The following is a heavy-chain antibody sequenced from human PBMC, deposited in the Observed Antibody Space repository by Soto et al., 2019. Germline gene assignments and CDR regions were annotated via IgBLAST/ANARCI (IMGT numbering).Heavy chain of an antibody. V-gene: IGHV1-69*12. CDR3: ASWYYDFWSGYYHYYYYGMDV. CDR2: IIPIFGTA. D-gene: IGHD3-3*01. CDR1: GGTFSSYA. Sequence: QVQLVQSGAEVKKPGSSVKVSCKASGGTFSSYAISWVRQAPGQGLEWMGGIIPIFGTANYAQKFQGRVTITADESTCPAYMALSCLRSEDTAVYYCASWYYDFWSGYYHYYYYGMDVWGQGTTVTVSS. J-gene: IGHJ6*02.